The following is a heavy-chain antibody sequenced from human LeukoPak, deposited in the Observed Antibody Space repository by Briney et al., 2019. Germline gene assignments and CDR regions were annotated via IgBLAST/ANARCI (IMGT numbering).Heavy chain of an antibody. CDR2: IYYSGST. D-gene: IGHD5-24*01. CDR3: ARGGDGEEFDY. CDR1: GGSVNNGNYY. V-gene: IGHV4-61*01. J-gene: IGHJ4*02. Sequence: SETLSLTCTVSGGSVNNGNYYWTWIRQPPGKGLEWIGYIYYSGSTSYNTSLKSRVTISADTPENQFSLKLSSVTAADTAIYYCARGGDGEEFDYWGPGTLVTVSS.